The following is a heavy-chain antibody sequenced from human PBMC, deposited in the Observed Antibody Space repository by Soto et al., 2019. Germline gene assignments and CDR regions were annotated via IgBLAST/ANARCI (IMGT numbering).Heavy chain of an antibody. CDR2: INAVNGNT. V-gene: IGHV1-3*01. CDR1: GYTFTRFA. J-gene: IGHJ4*02. CDR3: AREGDHYIYDYGLDF. D-gene: IGHD5-12*01. Sequence: QVLLVQSGAEVRKPGASVKFSCKASGYTFTRFAIHWVRQAPGQGLEWMGWINAVNGNTRYSQKFQGRATLTLDTPADTAYMEVSSLTSGDTATYYCAREGDHYIYDYGLDFWGQGTLLTVSS.